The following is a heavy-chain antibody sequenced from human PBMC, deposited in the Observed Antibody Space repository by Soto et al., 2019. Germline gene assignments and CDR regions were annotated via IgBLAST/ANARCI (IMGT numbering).Heavy chain of an antibody. J-gene: IGHJ3*02. CDR1: GGSFSGYY. V-gene: IGHV4-34*01. Sequence: SETLSLTCAVYGGSFSGYYWSWIRQPPGKGLEWSGEINHSGSTNYNPSLKSRVTISVDTSKNQFSLKMSSVTAADTAVYYCARGVGATGVGAFDIWGQGTMVTVSS. D-gene: IGHD1-26*01. CDR3: ARGVGATGVGAFDI. CDR2: INHSGST.